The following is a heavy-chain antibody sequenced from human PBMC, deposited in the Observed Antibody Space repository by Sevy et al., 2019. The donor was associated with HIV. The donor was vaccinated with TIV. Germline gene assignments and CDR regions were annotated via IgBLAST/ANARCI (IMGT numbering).Heavy chain of an antibody. Sequence: SETLSLTCTVSGASVSSAGHYWSWIRQPPGKGLEWIGYIFYSSNTNYNPSLKSRVTISVDTSKSQVSLQLPSVTAADTAVYYCARYCSSTSCSDYYAMDVWGPGTTVTVSS. CDR1: GASVSSAGHY. CDR3: ARYCSSTSCSDYYAMDV. J-gene: IGHJ6*02. V-gene: IGHV4-61*08. D-gene: IGHD2-2*01. CDR2: IFYSSNT.